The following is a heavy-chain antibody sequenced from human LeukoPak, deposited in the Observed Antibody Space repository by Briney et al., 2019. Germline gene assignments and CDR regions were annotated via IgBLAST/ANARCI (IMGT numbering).Heavy chain of an antibody. V-gene: IGHV3-21*01. CDR3: ARGKGSSSWSLY. Sequence: PGGSLRLSCAASGFTFSSYSMNWVRQAPGKGLEWVSSISSSSSYIYYADSVKGRFTISRDNAKNSLYLQMNSLRAEDTAVYYCARGKGSSSWSLYWGQGTLVTVSS. CDR1: GFTFSSYS. CDR2: ISSSSSYI. D-gene: IGHD6-13*01. J-gene: IGHJ4*02.